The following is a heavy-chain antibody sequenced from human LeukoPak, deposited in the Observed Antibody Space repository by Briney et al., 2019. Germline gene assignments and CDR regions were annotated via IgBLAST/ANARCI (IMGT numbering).Heavy chain of an antibody. V-gene: IGHV3-48*01. CDR2: ISSSRGTI. J-gene: IGHJ4*02. CDR1: GFIFSNYN. CDR3: ARALGYSYGYAVDY. Sequence: PGGSLRLSCAASGFIFSNYNMNWVRQTPGKGLEWLSYISSSRGTIYYEDSVKGRFTISGDNAKNSLYLQMNSLRAEDTAVYYCARALGYSYGYAVDYWGQRTLVTVSS. D-gene: IGHD5-18*01.